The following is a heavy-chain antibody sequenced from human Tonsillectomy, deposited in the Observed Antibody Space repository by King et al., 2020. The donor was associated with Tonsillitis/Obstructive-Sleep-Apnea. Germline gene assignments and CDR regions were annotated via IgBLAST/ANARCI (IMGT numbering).Heavy chain of an antibody. CDR1: GFTFSSYG. CDR2: ISYDGSNK. D-gene: IGHD3-22*01. CDR3: AKFGHGCSAYSFPLDY. J-gene: IGHJ4*02. V-gene: IGHV3-30*18. Sequence: QVQLVESGGGVVQPGRSLRLSCAASGFTFSSYGMHWVRQAPGKGLEWVAVISYDGSNKDYADSVKGRFTLSRDNSKNTLYLQMNSLRAEDTAIYYCAKFGHGCSAYSFPLDYWGQGTLVTVSS.